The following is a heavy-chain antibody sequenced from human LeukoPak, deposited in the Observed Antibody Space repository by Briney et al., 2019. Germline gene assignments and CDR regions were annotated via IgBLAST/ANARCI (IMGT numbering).Heavy chain of an antibody. V-gene: IGHV7-4-1*02. J-gene: IGHJ4*02. CDR3: GRDPKLGIRGYTSGYIDF. Sequence: GASVKVSCKASGYTFTSYAMNWVRQAPGQGLEWMGWINTNTGNPTYAQGFTGRFVFSLDTSVSTAYLQISGLKADDTAVYYCGRDPKLGIRGYTSGYIDFWGQGTLVTVSS. CDR1: GYTFTSYA. D-gene: IGHD5-18*01. CDR2: INTNTGNP.